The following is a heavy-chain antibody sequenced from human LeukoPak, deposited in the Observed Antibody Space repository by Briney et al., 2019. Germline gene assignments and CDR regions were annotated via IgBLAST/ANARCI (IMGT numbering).Heavy chain of an antibody. J-gene: IGHJ6*03. D-gene: IGHD5-18*01. CDR3: ASARVVDTPMAYYMDV. CDR2: FYYSGNT. V-gene: IGHV4-59*01. CDR1: GGSISSYY. Sequence: SETLSLTCTISGGSISSYYWNWIRQPPGKGLEWIGYFYYSGNTNYNPSLKSRLTISLDTSKNQFSLKLSSVTAADTAVYYCASARVVDTPMAYYMDVWGKGTTVTVPS.